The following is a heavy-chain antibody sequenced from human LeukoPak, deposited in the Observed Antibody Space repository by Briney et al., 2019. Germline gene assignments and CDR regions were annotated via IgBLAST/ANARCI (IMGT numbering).Heavy chain of an antibody. J-gene: IGHJ4*02. D-gene: IGHD6-19*01. CDR3: AREVAGFDY. CDR1: GFTFSDHY. CDR2: ISSSSTI. Sequence: GGSLRLSCAAAGFTFSDHYMDWVRQAPGKGLEWVSYISSSSTIYYADSVKGRFTISRDNAKNSLSLQMNSLRAEDTAVYYCAREVAGFDYWGQGTLVTVSS. V-gene: IGHV3-69-1*01.